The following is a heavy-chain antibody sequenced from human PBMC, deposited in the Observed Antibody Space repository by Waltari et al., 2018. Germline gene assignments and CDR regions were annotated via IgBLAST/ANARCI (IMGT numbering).Heavy chain of an antibody. Sequence: QVQLQESGPGLVKPSETLSLTCAVSGYSISSGYYWGWIRQPPGKGLEWIGSIYHSGSTYSNPSLKSRVTISVDTSKNQFSLKLSSVTAADTAVYYCASVTDCSGGSCYEVDAFDIWGQGTMVTVSS. CDR2: IYHSGST. D-gene: IGHD2-15*01. CDR1: GYSISSGYY. J-gene: IGHJ3*02. V-gene: IGHV4-38-2*01. CDR3: ASVTDCSGGSCYEVDAFDI.